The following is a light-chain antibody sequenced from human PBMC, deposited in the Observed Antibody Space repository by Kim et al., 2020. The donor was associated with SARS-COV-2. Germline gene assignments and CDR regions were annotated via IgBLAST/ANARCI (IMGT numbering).Light chain of an antibody. Sequence: EVLLTQSPGTLSLSPGERAILSCRASQSVSSSYLAWYQHKPGQSPRLLIHGASSRATGVPDRFRGGGSGTDFTLSITRLEPEDFAVYYCQQYGRSPTTFGQGTRLRLN. CDR1: QSVSSSY. V-gene: IGKV3-20*01. CDR3: QQYGRSPTT. CDR2: GAS. J-gene: IGKJ5*01.